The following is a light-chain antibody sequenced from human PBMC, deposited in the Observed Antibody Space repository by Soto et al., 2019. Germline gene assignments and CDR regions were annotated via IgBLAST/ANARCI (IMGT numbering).Light chain of an antibody. V-gene: IGKV3-15*01. Sequence: EIMMTQSPATLSVSPGERATLSCRASQSVRNNLAWYQRKPGQAPRLLIYYASTRATGVPARFSGSGSGTEFTLTISSLQSEDSALYYCQQYNNWPPITFGQGTRLEIK. CDR3: QQYNNWPPIT. J-gene: IGKJ5*01. CDR1: QSVRNN. CDR2: YAS.